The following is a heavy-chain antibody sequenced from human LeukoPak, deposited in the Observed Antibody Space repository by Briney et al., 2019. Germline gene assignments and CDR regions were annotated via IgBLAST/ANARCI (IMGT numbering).Heavy chain of an antibody. CDR3: ARDLGAHCSRTSFPRGAFDY. D-gene: IGHD2-2*01. J-gene: IGHJ4*02. CDR1: GFTFSSYA. Sequence: GGSLRLSCAASGFTFSSYAMHWVRQAPGKGLEWVAVISYDGSNKYYADSVKGRFTVSRDDSKNTLYLQMNRLRAEETAVYYCARDLGAHCSRTSFPRGAFDYWGQGTLVTVSS. CDR2: ISYDGSNK. V-gene: IGHV3-30*04.